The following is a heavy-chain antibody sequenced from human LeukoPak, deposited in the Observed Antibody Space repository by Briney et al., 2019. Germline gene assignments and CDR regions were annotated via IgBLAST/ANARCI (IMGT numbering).Heavy chain of an antibody. CDR3: ASGPDYRVLDY. J-gene: IGHJ4*02. V-gene: IGHV3-21*01. Sequence: GGSLRLSCAAPGFAFSSYNMNWVRQAPGKGLEWVSSIISSSSYIYYADSVKGRFAISRDNAKNSLFLQMNSLRAEDTAVYYCASGPDYRVLDYWGQGTLVTVSS. CDR2: IISSSSYI. CDR1: GFAFSSYN. D-gene: IGHD4-11*01.